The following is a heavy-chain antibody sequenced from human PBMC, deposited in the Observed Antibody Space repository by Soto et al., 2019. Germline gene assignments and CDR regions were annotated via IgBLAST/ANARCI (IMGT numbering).Heavy chain of an antibody. V-gene: IGHV1-3*01. CDR1: GYTFSSYA. Sequence: QVQLVKSGAEVKKPGASVKVSCKASGYTFSSYALHWVRQAPGQRLEWMGWINAANGNVKYSQKFQGRVTITRDTSASTAYMELSSLRSEDTAVYYCARAVGQFDPWGQGTLVTVSS. CDR3: ARAVGQFDP. D-gene: IGHD6-19*01. J-gene: IGHJ5*02. CDR2: INAANGNV.